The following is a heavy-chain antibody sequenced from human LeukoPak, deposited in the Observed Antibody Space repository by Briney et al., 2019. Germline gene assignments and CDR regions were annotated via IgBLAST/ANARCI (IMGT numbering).Heavy chain of an antibody. V-gene: IGHV1-2*02. J-gene: IGHJ3*02. D-gene: IGHD6-13*01. CDR1: GYTFTGYY. Sequence: ASVKVSCKASGYTFTGYYMHWVRQAPGQGLEWMGWINPNSGGTNYVQVFQGRVTMTRDTSISTAYMELSRLRSDDTAVYHCARVFSSSWFDAFDIWGQGTMVTVSS. CDR2: INPNSGGT. CDR3: ARVFSSSWFDAFDI.